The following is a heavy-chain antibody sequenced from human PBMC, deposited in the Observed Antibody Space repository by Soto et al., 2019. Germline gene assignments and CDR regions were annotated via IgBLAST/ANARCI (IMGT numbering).Heavy chain of an antibody. Sequence: SETLSLTCTVSGGSISSGGYYWSWIRQHPGKGLEWIGYIYYSGSTYYNPSLKSRVTISVDTSKNQFSLKLSSVTAADTAVYYCARLHYYGSERFDYWGQGTLVTVSS. CDR3: ARLHYYGSERFDY. CDR1: GGSISSGGYY. CDR2: IYYSGST. J-gene: IGHJ4*02. V-gene: IGHV4-31*03. D-gene: IGHD3-10*01.